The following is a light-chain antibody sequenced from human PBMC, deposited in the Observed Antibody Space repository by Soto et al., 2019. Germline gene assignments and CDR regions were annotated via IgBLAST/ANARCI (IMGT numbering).Light chain of an antibody. J-gene: IGKJ5*01. Sequence: EIVLTQSPGTLSLSPGEGATLSCRASQSLSSDYLAWYQQKPGQAPRLLIYGASSRATGIPDRFSGSGSGTDFSLTISRLEPEDFALYYCQQYGSSPITFGQGTRLEIE. V-gene: IGKV3-20*01. CDR3: QQYGSSPIT. CDR1: QSLSSDY. CDR2: GAS.